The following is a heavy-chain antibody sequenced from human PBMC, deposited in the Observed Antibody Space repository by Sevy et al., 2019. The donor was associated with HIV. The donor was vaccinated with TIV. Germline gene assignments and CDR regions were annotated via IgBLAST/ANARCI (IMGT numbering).Heavy chain of an antibody. CDR2: INPNSGGT. V-gene: IGHV1-2*02. D-gene: IGHD3-22*01. CDR3: ARPTRPHYYDSSMDV. J-gene: IGHJ6*02. CDR1: GYTFTGYY. Sequence: ASVNVSCKASGYTFTGYYMHWVRQAPGQGLEWMGWINPNSGGTNYAQKFQGRVTMTRDTSISTAYMELSRLRSDDTAVYYCARPTRPHYYDSSMDVWGQWTTVTVSS.